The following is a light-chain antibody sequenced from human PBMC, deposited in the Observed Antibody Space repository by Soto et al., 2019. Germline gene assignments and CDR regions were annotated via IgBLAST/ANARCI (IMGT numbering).Light chain of an antibody. CDR3: SSYTIIHTLAYVV. V-gene: IGLV2-14*03. CDR1: SSDVGAYNF. CDR2: DVS. J-gene: IGLJ2*01. Sequence: QSVLTQPASVSGSPGQSITISCTGTSSDVGAYNFVSWYQHHPGKAPKLMIYDVSNRPSGVSNRFSGSKSGNTASLTISGLQAEDEADYYCSSYTIIHTLAYVVFGGGTKLTVL.